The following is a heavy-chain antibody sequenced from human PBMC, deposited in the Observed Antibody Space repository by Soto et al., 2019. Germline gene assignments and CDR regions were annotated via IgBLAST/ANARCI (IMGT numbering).Heavy chain of an antibody. J-gene: IGHJ4*02. CDR2: ISGSGGST. CDR1: GFTFSSYA. Sequence: EVQLLESGGGLVQPGGSLRLSCAASGFTFSSYAMSWVRQAPGKGLEWVSAISGSGGSTYYPDSVKGRFTISRDNSQNTLYLQMNSLRADDTAVYYGAQDTLHFARWGNFDYWGQGTLVTVSS. V-gene: IGHV3-23*01. D-gene: IGHD3-16*01. CDR3: AQDTLHFARWGNFDY.